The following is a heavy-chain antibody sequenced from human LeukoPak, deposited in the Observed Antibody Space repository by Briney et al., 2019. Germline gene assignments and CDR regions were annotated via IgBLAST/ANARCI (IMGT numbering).Heavy chain of an antibody. CDR1: GGSISSYF. CDR2: ISYSGST. Sequence: SETLSLTCTVSGGSISSYFWSWIRQPPGKGLEWIGYISYSGSTNYNPSLKSRVTISVDTSKSQFSLKLSSVTAADTAVYYCAREVAEGYDYYMDVWGKGTTVTISS. V-gene: IGHV4-59*01. CDR3: AREVAEGYDYYMDV. J-gene: IGHJ6*03.